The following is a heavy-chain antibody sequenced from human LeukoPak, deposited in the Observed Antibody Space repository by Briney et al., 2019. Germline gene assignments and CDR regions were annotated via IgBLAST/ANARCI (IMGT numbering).Heavy chain of an antibody. CDR1: GGSISSGSYY. CDR3: ARQREVTATELDY. V-gene: IGHV4-61*01. CDR2: IYYSGST. D-gene: IGHD2-21*02. J-gene: IGHJ4*02. Sequence: SQTLSLTCTVSGGSISSGSYYWSWIRQPPGKGLEWIGYIYYSGSTNYNPSLKSRVTISVDTSKNQFSLKLSSVTAADTAVYYCARQREVTATELDYWGQGTLVTVSS.